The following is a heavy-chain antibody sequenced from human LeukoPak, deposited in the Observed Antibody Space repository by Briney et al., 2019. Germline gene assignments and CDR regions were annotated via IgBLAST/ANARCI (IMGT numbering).Heavy chain of an antibody. J-gene: IGHJ3*02. CDR3: ATVYNETDAFDI. Sequence: SETLSLTCTVSGGSISSYHWSWIRQPPGKGLEWIGYIYYSGSTNYNPSLKSRVTISVDTSKNQFSLKLSSVTAADTAVYYCATVYNETDAFDIWGQGTMVTVSS. D-gene: IGHD5-24*01. V-gene: IGHV4-59*01. CDR1: GGSISSYH. CDR2: IYYSGST.